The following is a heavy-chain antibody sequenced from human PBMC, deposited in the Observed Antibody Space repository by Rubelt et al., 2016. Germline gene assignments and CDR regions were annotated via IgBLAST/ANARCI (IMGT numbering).Heavy chain of an antibody. CDR3: ARVGGLAVAGTTNWHDP. D-gene: IGHD6-19*01. Sequence: QLQLQESGPGLVKPSETLSLTCTVSGGSISSSSYYWGWIRQPPGKGLEWIGRISYTGSTYYNTSLESRVTISVETPKALFPLRLRSVTAADTAVYYCARVGGLAVAGTTNWHDPWGQGTLVTVSS. CDR2: ISYTGST. V-gene: IGHV4-39*07. J-gene: IGHJ5*02. CDR1: GGSISSSSYY.